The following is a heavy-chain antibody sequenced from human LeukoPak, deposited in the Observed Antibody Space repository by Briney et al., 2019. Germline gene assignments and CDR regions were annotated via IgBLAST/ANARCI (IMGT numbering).Heavy chain of an antibody. V-gene: IGHV3-74*01. CDR2: INSDGSWT. D-gene: IGHD3-22*01. CDR3: ARGVDYYDSSGTIDY. Sequence: GGSLRLSCAASGNYWMHWVRQAPGKGLVWVSHINSDGSWTSYADSVKGRFTISKDNAKNTLYLQMNSLRAEDTAVYHCARGVDYYDSSGTIDYWGQGTLVTVSS. J-gene: IGHJ4*02. CDR1: GNYW.